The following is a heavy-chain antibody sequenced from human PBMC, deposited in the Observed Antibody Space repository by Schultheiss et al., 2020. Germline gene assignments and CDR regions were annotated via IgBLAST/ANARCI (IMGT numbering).Heavy chain of an antibody. CDR1: GYTFTSYG. Sequence: ASVKVSCKASGYTFTSYGISWVRQAPGQGLEWMGWINPNSGGTNYAQKFQGRVTITADESTSTAYMELSSLRSEDTAVYYCARDSTSQATRLRSSWTHRGYYYGMDVWGQGTTVTVSS. CDR3: ARDSTSQATRLRSSWTHRGYYYGMDV. V-gene: IGHV1-18*01. J-gene: IGHJ6*02. D-gene: IGHD6-13*01. CDR2: INPNSGGT.